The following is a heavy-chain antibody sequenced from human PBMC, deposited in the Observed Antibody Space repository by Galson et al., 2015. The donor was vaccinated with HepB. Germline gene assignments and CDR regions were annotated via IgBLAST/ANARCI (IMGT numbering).Heavy chain of an antibody. Sequence: SLRLSCAASGFTFSSYRMHWVRQAPGKGLVWVSRVNSDGSSTTYADSVKGRFTISRDNAKNTLYLQMNSLRVEDTAVYFCAREWNVRNYYDGMDVWGQGTTVTVSS. CDR2: VNSDGSST. V-gene: IGHV3-74*01. CDR1: GFTFSSYR. CDR3: AREWNVRNYYDGMDV. J-gene: IGHJ6*02. D-gene: IGHD1-1*01.